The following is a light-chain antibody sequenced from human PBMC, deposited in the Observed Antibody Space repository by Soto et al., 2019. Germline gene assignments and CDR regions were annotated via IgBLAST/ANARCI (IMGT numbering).Light chain of an antibody. CDR2: AAS. CDR1: QSISTY. CDR3: QQSYSTPIT. J-gene: IGKJ5*01. V-gene: IGKV1-39*01. Sequence: DIQMTQSPSSLSASVGDRVTMAFGASQSISTYLTWYQQKPRKAPKLLIYAASSLQSGVPSRFSGSGSGTDFTLTISSLQPEDFATYYCQQSYSTPITFGQGTRLEIK.